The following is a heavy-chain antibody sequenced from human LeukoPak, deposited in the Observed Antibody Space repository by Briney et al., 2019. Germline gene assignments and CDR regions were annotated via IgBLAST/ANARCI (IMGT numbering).Heavy chain of an antibody. V-gene: IGHV1-18*01. Sequence: GASVKVSCKASGYTFTSYGISWVRQAPGQGLEWMGWISAYNGNTNYAQKLQGRVTMTTDTSTSTAYMELRSLRSDDTAVYYCARATSHHYYYDSSGYIDYWGQGTLVTVSS. CDR2: ISAYNGNT. J-gene: IGHJ4*02. CDR1: GYTFTSYG. CDR3: ARATSHHYYYDSSGYIDY. D-gene: IGHD3-22*01.